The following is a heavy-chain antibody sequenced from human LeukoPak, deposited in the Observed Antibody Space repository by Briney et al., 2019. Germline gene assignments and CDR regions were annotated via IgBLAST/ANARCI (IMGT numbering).Heavy chain of an antibody. CDR2: IKQDGSEK. CDR3: ARVVAASYVDY. Sequence: GGSLRLSCAASGFTFISYWMSWVRQAPGKGLEWVANIKQDGSEKYYVDSVKGRFTISRDNAKNSLYLQMNSLRAEDTAVYYCARVVAASYVDYWGQGTLVTVSS. J-gene: IGHJ4*02. CDR1: GFTFISYW. V-gene: IGHV3-7*04. D-gene: IGHD2-15*01.